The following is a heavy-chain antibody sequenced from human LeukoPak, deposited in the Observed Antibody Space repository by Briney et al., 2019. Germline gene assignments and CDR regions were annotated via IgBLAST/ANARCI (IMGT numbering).Heavy chain of an antibody. J-gene: IGHJ4*02. V-gene: IGHV4-39*01. D-gene: IGHD3/OR15-3a*01. CDR2: IYYTGNT. Sequence: SETLSLTCTVSGVSISSSNSYWGWIRQPPGKGLEWIGSIYYTGNTYYNASLKSQVSISIYTSKNQFSLKLTSVTAADTSVYYCARQTGSGLFILPGGQGTLVTVSS. CDR1: GVSISSSNSY. CDR3: ARQTGSGLFILP.